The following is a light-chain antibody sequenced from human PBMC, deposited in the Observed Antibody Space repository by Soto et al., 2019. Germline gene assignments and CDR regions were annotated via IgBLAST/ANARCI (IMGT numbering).Light chain of an antibody. Sequence: DILMTQSPLSLPFTPGEASSISCWSSQSLLHSNGYTYLNWYLQKPGQSPQLLIYLGSNRASGVPDRFSGSGSGTDFTLKISSVGADDVGVYYCMQALQIPQTFGQGTRLEI. V-gene: IGKV2-28*01. CDR3: MQALQIPQT. J-gene: IGKJ5*01. CDR2: LGS. CDR1: QSLLHSNGYTY.